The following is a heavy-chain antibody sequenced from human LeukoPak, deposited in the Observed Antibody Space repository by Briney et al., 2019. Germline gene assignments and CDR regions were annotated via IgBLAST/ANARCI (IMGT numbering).Heavy chain of an antibody. CDR1: GGSFSGYY. J-gene: IGHJ4*02. CDR3: ARGWVRSNSGYDY. Sequence: SETLSLTCAVYGGSFSGYYWSWIRQPPGKGLEWIGEINHSGSTNYNPSLKSRVTISVDTSKNQFSLKLSSVTAADTAVYYCARGWVRSNSGYDYWGQGTLVTVSS. D-gene: IGHD5-12*01. V-gene: IGHV4-34*01. CDR2: INHSGST.